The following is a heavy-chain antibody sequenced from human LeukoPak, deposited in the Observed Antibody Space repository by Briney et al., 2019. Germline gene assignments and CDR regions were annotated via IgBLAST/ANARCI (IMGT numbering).Heavy chain of an antibody. CDR2: TI. CDR1: RFTFSDYD. Sequence: GRSLRLSCAASRFTFSDYDMNWIRQAPGKGLEWVYTISYEDSMRGRFTIARDNTKNSLYLQMDSLTAYDTAVYYCARDGGSGWSFYYWGQGILVAVSS. CDR3: ARDGGSGWSFYY. V-gene: IGHV3-11*01. J-gene: IGHJ4*02. D-gene: IGHD6-19*01.